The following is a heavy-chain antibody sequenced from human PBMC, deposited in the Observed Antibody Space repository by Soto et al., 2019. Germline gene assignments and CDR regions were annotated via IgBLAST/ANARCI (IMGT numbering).Heavy chain of an antibody. Sequence: QITLKESGPTLVSPTQTLTLTCTFSVFSLSTSGVGVGWIRQPPGRAMEWLALIYWAGDDRYSPSLRSRHTISKDTSKPPVVLRRTNMVPVDTATYFSAAAWFGDQYDNAMGGWGHGTTVTASS. CDR3: AAAWFGDQYDNAMGG. CDR1: VFSLSTSGVG. V-gene: IGHV2-5*02. D-gene: IGHD3-10*01. CDR2: IYWAGDD. J-gene: IGHJ6*02.